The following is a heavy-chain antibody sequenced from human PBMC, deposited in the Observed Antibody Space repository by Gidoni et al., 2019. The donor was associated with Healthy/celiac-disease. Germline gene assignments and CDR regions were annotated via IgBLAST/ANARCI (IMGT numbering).Heavy chain of an antibody. D-gene: IGHD2-2*02. Sequence: EVQRVEAGGGLVQPGRSLRLSWTASGFTVGEYAMRWFRQAPGKGLEGVGFIRSKAYGGTTEYAASVKGRFTISRDDSKSIAYLQMNSLKTEDTAVYYCTTGYCSSTSCYKNWFDPWGQGTLVTVSS. CDR2: IRSKAYGGTT. CDR3: TTGYCSSTSCYKNWFDP. J-gene: IGHJ5*02. CDR1: GFTVGEYA. V-gene: IGHV3-49*03.